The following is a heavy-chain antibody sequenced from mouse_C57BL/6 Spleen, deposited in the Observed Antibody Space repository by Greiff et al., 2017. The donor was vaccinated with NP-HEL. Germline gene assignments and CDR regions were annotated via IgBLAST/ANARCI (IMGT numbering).Heavy chain of an antibody. CDR2: ISDGGSYT. Sequence: EVHLVESGGGLVKPGGSLKLSCAASGFTFSSYAMSWVRQTPEKRLEWVATISDGGSYTYYPDNVKGRFTISRDNAKNNLYLQMSHLKSEDTAMYYCARGDYGYDGRAYYFDYWGQGTTLTVSS. CDR3: ARGDYGYDGRAYYFDY. V-gene: IGHV5-4*01. D-gene: IGHD2-2*01. J-gene: IGHJ2*01. CDR1: GFTFSSYA.